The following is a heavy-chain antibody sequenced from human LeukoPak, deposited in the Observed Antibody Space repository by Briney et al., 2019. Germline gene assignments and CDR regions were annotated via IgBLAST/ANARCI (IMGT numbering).Heavy chain of an antibody. D-gene: IGHD3-10*01. J-gene: IGHJ4*02. CDR1: GGSFSDYY. V-gene: IGHV4-34*01. CDR3: ARHFTSLWFGELLPFDY. Sequence: SETLSLTCAVYGGSFSDYYWSWIRQPPGKGLEWIGEINHSGSTNYNPSLKSRVTISVDTSKNQFSLKLSSVTAADTAVYYCARHFTSLWFGELLPFDYWGQGTLVTVSS. CDR2: INHSGST.